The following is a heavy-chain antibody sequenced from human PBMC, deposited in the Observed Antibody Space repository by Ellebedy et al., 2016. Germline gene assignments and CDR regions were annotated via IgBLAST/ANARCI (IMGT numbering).Heavy chain of an antibody. CDR3: TTNVMGLGADH. Sequence: GESLKISCAASGFTLNNAWMSWVRQAPGKGPEWVGLIKSKTDGGTTDYAAPVKGRFTISRDDSKNTLYLQMTSLKTEDTAMYYCTTNVMGLGADHWGQGSLVTVSS. CDR2: IKSKTDGGTT. D-gene: IGHD3-16*01. CDR1: GFTLNNAW. J-gene: IGHJ4*02. V-gene: IGHV3-15*01.